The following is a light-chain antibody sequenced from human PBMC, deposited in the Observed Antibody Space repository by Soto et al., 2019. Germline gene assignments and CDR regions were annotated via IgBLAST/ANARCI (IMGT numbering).Light chain of an antibody. CDR3: KVWDISSGHVV. Sequence: SYELTQPPSVSVAPGKTASVACGGSNIGSKSVHWYQKKSGQAPVLVMYYDSDRPSGIPERFSGSNAGNTATLTISRVEAVDEADYYSKVWDISSGHVVFGGGTKLTVL. V-gene: IGLV3-21*01. CDR2: YDS. J-gene: IGLJ3*02. CDR1: NIGSKS.